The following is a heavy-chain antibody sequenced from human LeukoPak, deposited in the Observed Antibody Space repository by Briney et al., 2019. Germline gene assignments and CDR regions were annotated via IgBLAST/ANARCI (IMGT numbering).Heavy chain of an antibody. Sequence: TGGSLRLSCEGSGFTFSNYWMGWVRQAPGKGLQWVANIKTDGSEKYYVDSVKGRFTISRDNARNSLYLQMNSLRGEDTAIYYCARENYYDESGYYMKVHGIDVWGQGTTVTVSS. D-gene: IGHD3-22*01. CDR3: ARENYYDESGYYMKVHGIDV. J-gene: IGHJ6*02. V-gene: IGHV3-7*01. CDR1: GFTFSNYW. CDR2: IKTDGSEK.